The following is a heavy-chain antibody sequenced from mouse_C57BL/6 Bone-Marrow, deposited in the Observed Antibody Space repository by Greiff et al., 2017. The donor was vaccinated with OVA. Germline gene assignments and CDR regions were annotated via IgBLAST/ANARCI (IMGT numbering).Heavy chain of an antibody. CDR3: TTNGNCSVYWYFDV. J-gene: IGHJ1*03. D-gene: IGHD2-1*01. Sequence: QVQLKESGAELVRPGASVTLSCKASGYTFTDYEMHWVKQTPVHGLEWIGAIDPETGGTAYNQKFKGKAILTADKSSSTAYMELRSLTSEDSAVYYCTTNGNCSVYWYFDVWGTGTTVTVSS. CDR1: GYTFTDYE. V-gene: IGHV1-15*01. CDR2: IDPETGGT.